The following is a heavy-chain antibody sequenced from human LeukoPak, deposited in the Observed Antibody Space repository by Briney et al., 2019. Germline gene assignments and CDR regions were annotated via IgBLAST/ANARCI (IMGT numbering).Heavy chain of an antibody. CDR1: GFTFSIHW. V-gene: IGHV3-7*01. Sequence: GGSLSLSCAASGFTFSIHWMSWVRQAPGEGLEWVANINQDGSEKYYVDSVKGRFIITRDNAKNSLHMQMNSRRAEDTAVYYCARDHTAAGIIFDYWGQGALVTVSS. D-gene: IGHD5-18*01. CDR2: INQDGSEK. J-gene: IGHJ4*02. CDR3: ARDHTAAGIIFDY.